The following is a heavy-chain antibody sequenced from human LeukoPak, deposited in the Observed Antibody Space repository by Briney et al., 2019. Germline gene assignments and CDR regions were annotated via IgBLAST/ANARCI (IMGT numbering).Heavy chain of an antibody. D-gene: IGHD3-9*01. Sequence: GASVKVSCKASGYTFTSYYMHWVRQAPGQGREWMGIINPSGGSTSYAQKFQGRVTMTRDMSASTVYMELSSLRSEDTAVYYCAREAIYDILTGYRGNYFDYWGQGTLVTVSS. CDR1: GYTFTSYY. J-gene: IGHJ4*02. CDR2: INPSGGST. CDR3: AREAIYDILTGYRGNYFDY. V-gene: IGHV1-46*01.